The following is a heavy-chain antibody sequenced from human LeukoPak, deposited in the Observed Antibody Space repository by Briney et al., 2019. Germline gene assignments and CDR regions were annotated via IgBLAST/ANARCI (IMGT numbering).Heavy chain of an antibody. J-gene: IGHJ3*02. CDR3: TREPNTNDAFDI. D-gene: IGHD2-2*01. CDR2: INPSGGST. CDR1: GYIFTSYY. Sequence: ASVKVSCKASGYIFTSYYMHWVRQAPGQGLEWMGIINPSGGSTSYAQKFQGRVTMTRDMSTSTVYMELSSLRSEDTAVYYCTREPNTNDAFDIWGQGTMVTVSS. V-gene: IGHV1-46*01.